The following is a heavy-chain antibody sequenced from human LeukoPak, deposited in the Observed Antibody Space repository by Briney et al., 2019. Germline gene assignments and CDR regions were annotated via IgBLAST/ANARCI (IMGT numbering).Heavy chain of an antibody. CDR2: IYHIGST. J-gene: IGHJ4*02. V-gene: IGHV4-38-2*02. Sequence: SETLSLTCTVSGYSISSNYYWGWIRQPPGKGLEWIGRIYHIGSTDYNPSLKSRVTLSVDTSKNQFSLELSSVNAADTAVYYCARGSNYHYFDYWGQGALVTVSS. CDR1: GYSISSNYY. CDR3: ARGSNYHYFDY. D-gene: IGHD4-11*01.